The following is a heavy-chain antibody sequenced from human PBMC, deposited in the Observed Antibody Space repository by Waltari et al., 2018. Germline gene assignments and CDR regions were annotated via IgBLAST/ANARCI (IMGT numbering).Heavy chain of an antibody. CDR3: ARSLSGVLRFLFY. V-gene: IGHV4-39*01. CDR1: GGPISSRSYY. D-gene: IGHD3-3*01. CDR2: IYYSGST. J-gene: IGHJ4*02. Sequence: QLQLQESGPGLVKPSETLSLTCTVSGGPISSRSYYWGWIRQPPGKGLEWIGSIYYSGSTYYNPSLKSRVTISVDTSKNQFSLKLSSVTAADTAVYYCARSLSGVLRFLFYWGQGTLVTVSS.